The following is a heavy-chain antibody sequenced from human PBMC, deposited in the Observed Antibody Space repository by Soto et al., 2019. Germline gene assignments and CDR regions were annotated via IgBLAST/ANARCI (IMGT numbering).Heavy chain of an antibody. CDR2: IYYSGST. J-gene: IGHJ5*02. Sequence: SETLSLTCTVSGGSISSGDYYWSWIRQPPGKGLEWIGYIYYSGSTYYNPSLKSRVTISVDTSKNQFSLKLSSVTAAGTAVYYCARDVWDFERVYYDSSGHQLNWFDPWGQGTLVTVSS. CDR1: GGSISSGDYY. D-gene: IGHD3-22*01. CDR3: ARDVWDFERVYYDSSGHQLNWFDP. V-gene: IGHV4-30-4*01.